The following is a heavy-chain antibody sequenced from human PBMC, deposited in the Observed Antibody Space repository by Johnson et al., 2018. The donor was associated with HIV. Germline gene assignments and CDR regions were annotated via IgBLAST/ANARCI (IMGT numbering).Heavy chain of an antibody. J-gene: IGHJ3*02. V-gene: IGHV3-66*03. Sequence: VQLVESGGGLIQPGGSLRLSCAASGFTVSSNYMSWVRQAPGKGLEWVSVIYSGGSTYYADSVKGRFTISRDNSKNTLYLQMNSLSPEDTAVYYCAKVSRSKGGVIVPLGAFDIWGQGTMVTVSS. CDR3: AKVSRSKGGVIVPLGAFDI. CDR2: IYSGGST. CDR1: GFTVSSNY. D-gene: IGHD3-16*02.